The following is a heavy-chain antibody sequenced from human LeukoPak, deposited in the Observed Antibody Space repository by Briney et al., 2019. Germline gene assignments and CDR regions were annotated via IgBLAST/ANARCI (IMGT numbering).Heavy chain of an antibody. CDR3: ARDCDYDSSGYYSPLFFDY. CDR1: GGSISSYY. V-gene: IGHV4-4*07. CDR2: IYTSGST. D-gene: IGHD3-22*01. Sequence: SETLSLTCTVSGGSISSYYWSWIRQPAGKGLEWIGRIYTSGSTNYNPSLKSRVTMSVDTSENQFSLKLSSVTAADTAVYYCARDCDYDSSGYYSPLFFDYWGQGTLVTVSS. J-gene: IGHJ4*02.